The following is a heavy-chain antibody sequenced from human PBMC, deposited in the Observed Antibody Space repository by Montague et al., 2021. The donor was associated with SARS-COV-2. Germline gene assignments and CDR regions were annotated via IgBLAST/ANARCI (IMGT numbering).Heavy chain of an antibody. CDR3: ARGLLLSV. D-gene: IGHD2-21*01. V-gene: IGHV4-30-2*01. Sequence: TLSLTCTVSGGSISTGGNSWSWIRQPPGRGLELIGYIYVSGTTYYSPSFRSRVTIAVDRSKNQFSLGLESVTAADTALYYCARGLLLSVWGQGTLVTISS. CDR1: GGSISTGGNS. J-gene: IGHJ4*02. CDR2: IYVSGTT.